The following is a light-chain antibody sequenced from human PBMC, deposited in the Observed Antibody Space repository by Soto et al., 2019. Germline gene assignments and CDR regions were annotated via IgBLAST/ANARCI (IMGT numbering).Light chain of an antibody. Sequence: QSALTQPASVSGSPGQSITISCTGTSSDVGGYNYVSWYQQHPGKAPKLMIYDVNNRPSGVSNRFSGSKSGNTDSLTISGLQAEDEADYYFSSYTSSSTVVFGGGTQLTV. V-gene: IGLV2-14*03. CDR1: SSDVGGYNY. J-gene: IGLJ2*01. CDR3: SSYTSSSTVV. CDR2: DVN.